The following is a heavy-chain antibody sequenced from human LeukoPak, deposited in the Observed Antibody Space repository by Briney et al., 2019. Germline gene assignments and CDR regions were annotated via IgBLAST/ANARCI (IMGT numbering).Heavy chain of an antibody. J-gene: IGHJ6*03. Sequence: GGSLRLSCAASGFTFSSYSMNWVRQAPGKGLEWVSSISSSSSYIYYADSVKGRFTISRDNAKNSPYLQMNSLRAEDTAVYYCARDLSRYYYYYMDVWGKGTTVTVSS. CDR2: ISSSSSYI. CDR3: ARDLSRYYYYYMDV. CDR1: GFTFSSYS. V-gene: IGHV3-21*01. D-gene: IGHD2/OR15-2a*01.